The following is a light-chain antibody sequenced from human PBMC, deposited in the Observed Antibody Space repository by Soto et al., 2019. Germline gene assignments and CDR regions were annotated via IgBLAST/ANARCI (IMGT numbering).Light chain of an antibody. V-gene: IGLV1-47*01. CDR1: SSTIGSNY. CDR3: ATWDDSLGGPWM. J-gene: IGLJ3*02. Sequence: QSVLTQPPSASGTPGQRVTISCSGSSSTIGSNYVYWYQQLPGMAPKRLIYRNDQRPSGVPDRFSGSKSGTSASLAISGLRSVDEADYYCATWDDSLGGPWMFGGGTKLTVL. CDR2: RND.